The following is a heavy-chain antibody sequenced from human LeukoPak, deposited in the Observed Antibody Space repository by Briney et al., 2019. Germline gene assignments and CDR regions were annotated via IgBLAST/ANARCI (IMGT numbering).Heavy chain of an antibody. V-gene: IGHV3-7*04. CDR1: GFTISNYW. Sequence: GGSLRLSCAASGFTISNYWMSWVRQAPGKGLEWVANIKRDGSEKYYVDSVKGRFTISRDNAKNSLYLQMNSLRAEDTAVYYCARDRYSSGGLDVWGQGTTVTVSS. CDR2: IKRDGSEK. CDR3: ARDRYSSGGLDV. J-gene: IGHJ6*02. D-gene: IGHD3-22*01.